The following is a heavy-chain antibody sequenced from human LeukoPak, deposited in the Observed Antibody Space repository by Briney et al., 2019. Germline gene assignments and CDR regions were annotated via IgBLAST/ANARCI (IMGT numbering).Heavy chain of an antibody. CDR1: GFTFSTYS. J-gene: IGHJ4*02. V-gene: IGHV3-48*01. Sequence: GGSLRLSCTASGFTFSTYSMNWVRQAPGKGLEWVSYISSSGYTISYADSVKGRFTISRDNAKNSLYLQMNSLGAEDTAVYFCARDHGWGQGTLVTVSS. CDR3: ARDHG. CDR2: ISSSGYTI.